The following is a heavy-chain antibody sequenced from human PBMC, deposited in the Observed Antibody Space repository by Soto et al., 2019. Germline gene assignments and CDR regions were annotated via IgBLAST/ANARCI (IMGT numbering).Heavy chain of an antibody. D-gene: IGHD3-10*01. CDR2: INHSGST. Sequence: ETLSLTCAVYGGSFSGYYWSWIRQPPGKGLEWIGEINHSGSTNYNPSLKSRVTISVDTSKNQFSLKLSSVTAADTAVYYCARVRSQGYGSGSYYYYYYGMDVWGQGTTVTVSS. CDR3: ARVRSQGYGSGSYYYYYYGMDV. J-gene: IGHJ6*02. V-gene: IGHV4-34*01. CDR1: GGSFSGYY.